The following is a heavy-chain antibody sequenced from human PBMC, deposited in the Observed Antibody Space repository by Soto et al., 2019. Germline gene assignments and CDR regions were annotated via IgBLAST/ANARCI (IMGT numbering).Heavy chain of an antibody. CDR3: AREGGSDSLATTPNWLDT. D-gene: IGHD1-7*01. Sequence: ASVKVSCKPAGYTFTDYHIHWVRQAPGQGLEFMGWISANNGGAGSAQQFQGRVTVTRDTSISTVYMELSNLRSDDTAVYYCAREGGSDSLATTPNWLDTWDQATRITLSS. CDR2: ISANNGGA. CDR1: GYTFTDYH. J-gene: IGHJ5*02. V-gene: IGHV1-2*02.